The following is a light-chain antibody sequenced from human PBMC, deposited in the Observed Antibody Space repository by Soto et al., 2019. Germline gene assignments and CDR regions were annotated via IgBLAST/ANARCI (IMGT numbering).Light chain of an antibody. J-gene: IGKJ3*01. CDR1: QFIDKW. V-gene: IGKV1-5*03. CDR2: KAS. CDR3: QQRSNRPFT. Sequence: DVQMTQSPSTLSASVGDRVNITCRASQFIDKWLAWYQQKPGKAPTLLIYKASTLETGVPSRFSGSGSGTEFTLTINSLEPEDFAVYYCQQRSNRPFTFGPGTTVDIK.